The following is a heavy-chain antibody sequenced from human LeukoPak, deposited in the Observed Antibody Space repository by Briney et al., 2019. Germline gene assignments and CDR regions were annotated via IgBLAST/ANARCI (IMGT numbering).Heavy chain of an antibody. J-gene: IGHJ3*02. CDR1: GGSISSYS. CDR2: IYYSGST. D-gene: IGHD3-22*01. CDR3: AGAYYGSSGDALDS. V-gene: IGHV4-59*01. Sequence: PSETLSPTCTVSGGSISSYSWSWIRQPPGKGLERIGYIYYSGSTNYNPSLKSRVTISVDTSKNQFSLKLSSVTAADTAVYYCAGAYYGSSGDALDSWGQGTMVTVSS.